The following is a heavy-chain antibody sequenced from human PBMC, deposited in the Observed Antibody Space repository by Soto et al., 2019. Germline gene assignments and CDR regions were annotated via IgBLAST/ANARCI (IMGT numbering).Heavy chain of an antibody. CDR3: ANAQNSANYRFYFDY. D-gene: IGHD1-26*01. Sequence: PGGSLRLSCAASGITLSSYSISWVRQDPGKGPEWVSGISASGGSTSYADSVKGRFTISRDNSKNTLYLQMNSLRAADTAVYHCANAQNSANYRFYFDYWGQGALVTVSS. J-gene: IGHJ4*02. V-gene: IGHV3-23*01. CDR1: GITLSSYS. CDR2: ISASGGST.